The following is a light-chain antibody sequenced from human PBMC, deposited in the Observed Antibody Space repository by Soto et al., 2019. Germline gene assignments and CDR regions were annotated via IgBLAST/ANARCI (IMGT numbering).Light chain of an antibody. CDR1: QSVSIC. CDR3: QQYEKWPPLT. Sequence: EIVMTQSPGTLSVSPGERVTLSCRASQSVSICLAWYQQKPGQAPRLLIYGASTRAPGIPDRFSGSGSATEFTLTISSLQSEDFAVYYCQQYEKWPPLTFGGGTKVEIK. V-gene: IGKV3-15*01. J-gene: IGKJ4*01. CDR2: GAS.